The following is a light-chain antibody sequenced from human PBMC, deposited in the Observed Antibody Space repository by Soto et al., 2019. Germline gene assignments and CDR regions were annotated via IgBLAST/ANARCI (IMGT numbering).Light chain of an antibody. CDR1: QSISSW. Sequence: DIQMTQSPSTLPASVGDRVTITCRASQSISSWLAWYQQKPGKAPKLLIYDASSLESGVPSRFSGSGSGTEFTLTISSLQPDDFATYYCQQYNGYGRFGQGTKVDIK. J-gene: IGKJ1*01. V-gene: IGKV1-5*01. CDR2: DAS. CDR3: QQYNGYGR.